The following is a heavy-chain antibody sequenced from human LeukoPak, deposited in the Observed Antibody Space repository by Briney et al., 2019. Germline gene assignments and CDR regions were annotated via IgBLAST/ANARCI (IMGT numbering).Heavy chain of an antibody. CDR1: GGSISSYY. CDR3: ARDGGIVGATPYFDY. J-gene: IGHJ4*02. Sequence: SETLSLTCTVSGGSISSYYWSWIRQPPGKGLEWIGYIYYSGGTNYNPSLKSRVTISVDTSKNQFSLKLSSVTAADTAVYYCARDGGIVGATPYFDYWGQGTLVTVSS. CDR2: IYYSGGT. D-gene: IGHD1-26*01. V-gene: IGHV4-59*01.